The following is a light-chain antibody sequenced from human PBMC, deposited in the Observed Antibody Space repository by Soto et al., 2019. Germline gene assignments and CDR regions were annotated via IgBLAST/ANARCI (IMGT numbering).Light chain of an antibody. J-gene: IGKJ1*01. V-gene: IGKV3-20*01. Sequence: VLTQSPGTLSLSPGERATLSCRASQSAYTYLAWYQQKPGQVPRLLIYDTSNRAPGIPDRFSGSGSGTDFTLTVSRLEPEDFAVYYCQQYLSSPWTFGQGTKVEIK. CDR3: QQYLSSPWT. CDR2: DTS. CDR1: QSAYTY.